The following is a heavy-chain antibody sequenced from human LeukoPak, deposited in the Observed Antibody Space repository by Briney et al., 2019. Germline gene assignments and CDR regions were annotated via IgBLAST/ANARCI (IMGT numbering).Heavy chain of an antibody. D-gene: IGHD3-22*01. V-gene: IGHV1-18*01. Sequence: GSVKVSCKASGYIFTSYGISWVRQAPGQGLEWMGWISAYNGNTNYAQNLQVRVTMTTDTSTSTAYMELRSLRSEDTAVYYCARLDYYDSSGYYTLFDYWGQGTLVTV. CDR3: ARLDYYDSSGYYTLFDY. J-gene: IGHJ4*02. CDR2: ISAYNGNT. CDR1: GYIFTSYG.